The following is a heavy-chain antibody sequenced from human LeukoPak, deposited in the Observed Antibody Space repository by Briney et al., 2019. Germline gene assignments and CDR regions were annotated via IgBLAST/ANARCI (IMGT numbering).Heavy chain of an antibody. CDR2: ISASGGST. Sequence: PGGSLRLSCAASGFTFSSYAMSWARQAPGKGLEWVSTISASGGSTYYADSVKGRFTISRDISRNTLYVQMNSLRAEDTAVYYCARYIRSPLYYFDYWGRGTLVTVSS. V-gene: IGHV3-23*01. CDR3: ARYIRSPLYYFDY. CDR1: GFTFSSYA. J-gene: IGHJ4*02. D-gene: IGHD1-1*01.